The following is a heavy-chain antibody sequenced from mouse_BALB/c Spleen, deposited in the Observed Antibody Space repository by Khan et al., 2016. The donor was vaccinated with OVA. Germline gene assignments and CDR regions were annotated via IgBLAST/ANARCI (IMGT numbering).Heavy chain of an antibody. V-gene: IGHV3-2*02. CDR2: ISSSGST. D-gene: IGHD2-3*01. CDR1: GYSITSDYA. J-gene: IGHJ4*01. CDR3: ARDGSRYNYAMDY. Sequence: EVQLVESGPGLVTPSQSLSLTCTVTGYSITSDYAWNWIRQSPGNKLEWMVYISSSGSTNYNPVIKSRISITGDTSKSQFFLKLNSVTTEDTATYYCARDGSRYNYAMDYWGQGTSVTVSS.